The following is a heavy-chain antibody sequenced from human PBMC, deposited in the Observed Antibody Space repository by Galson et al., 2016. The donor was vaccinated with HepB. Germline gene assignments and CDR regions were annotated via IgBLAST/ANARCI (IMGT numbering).Heavy chain of an antibody. CDR2: ISHDGSLK. D-gene: IGHD6-13*01. CDR3: AKAMAAARTNWFDP. V-gene: IGHV3-30*18. J-gene: IGHJ5*02. Sequence: LRLSCAASGFTFRDYGMHWVRQAPGQGLEWVAIISHDGSLKFYADSVKGRFTISRDNSKNTLYLQMNSLRPEDTAIYYCAKAMAAARTNWFDPWGQGVLVTVSS. CDR1: GFTFRDYG.